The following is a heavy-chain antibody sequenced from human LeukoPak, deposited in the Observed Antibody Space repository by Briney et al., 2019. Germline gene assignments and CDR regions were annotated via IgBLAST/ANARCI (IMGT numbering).Heavy chain of an antibody. CDR3: ARTPPKGDIDY. D-gene: IGHD2-21*02. CDR1: GHTFTSYA. J-gene: IGHJ4*02. Sequence: ASVKVSCKASGHTFTSYAMHWVRQAPGQRLEWMGWVNAGNGNTKYSQKFQGRVTITRDTSASTAYMELSSLRSEDTAVYYCARTPPKGDIDYWGQGTLVTVSS. V-gene: IGHV1-3*01. CDR2: VNAGNGNT.